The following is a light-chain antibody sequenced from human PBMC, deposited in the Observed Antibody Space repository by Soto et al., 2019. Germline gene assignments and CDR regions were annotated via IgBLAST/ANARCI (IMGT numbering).Light chain of an antibody. CDR3: SSYTSSSIPYV. J-gene: IGLJ1*01. CDR1: SSDVGGYNY. V-gene: IGLV2-14*01. CDR2: EVS. Sequence: QSVLTQPASVSGSPGQSITISCTGTSSDVGGYNYVSWYQQHPGKAPKLMIYEVSNRPSGVSNRFSGSKSGNTASLTISGLQTEDEADYYCSSYTSSSIPYVFGTGTKFTVL.